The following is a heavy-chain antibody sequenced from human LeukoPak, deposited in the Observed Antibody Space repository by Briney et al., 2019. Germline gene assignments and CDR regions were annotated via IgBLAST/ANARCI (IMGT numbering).Heavy chain of an antibody. Sequence: PGRSLRLSCAASGFTFSSYAMHWVRQAPGKGLEWVAVISYDGSNKYYADSVKGRFTISRDNSKNTLYLQMNSLRAEDTAVYYCARAGIAAAGDWDYFDYWGQGTLVTVSS. D-gene: IGHD6-13*01. V-gene: IGHV3-30-3*01. CDR3: ARAGIAAAGDWDYFDY. CDR1: GFTFSSYA. CDR2: ISYDGSNK. J-gene: IGHJ4*02.